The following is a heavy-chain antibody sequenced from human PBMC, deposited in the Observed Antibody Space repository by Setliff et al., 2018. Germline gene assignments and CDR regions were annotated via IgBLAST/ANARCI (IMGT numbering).Heavy chain of an antibody. Sequence: ASVKVSCKTSGYAFTDNYIHWVRQAPGQGLEWMGWINPKTGGTNLAQKFQGWVSMTRXXSITTAYMELSRLTSDDMAVYFCARSDHLVVDGFDVWGQGTMVTVSS. CDR1: GYAFTDNY. CDR2: INPKTGGT. V-gene: IGHV1-2*04. CDR3: ARSDHLVVDGFDV. D-gene: IGHD3-16*01. J-gene: IGHJ3*01.